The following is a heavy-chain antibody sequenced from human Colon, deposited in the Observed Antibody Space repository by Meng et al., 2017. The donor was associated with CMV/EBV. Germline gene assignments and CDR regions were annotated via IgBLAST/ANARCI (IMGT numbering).Heavy chain of an antibody. CDR1: GFTFDDFA. CDR2: ISWDSVTT. J-gene: IGHJ5*02. Sequence: GGSLRLSCVASGFTFDDFAMHWVRQAPGKGLEWVSLISWDSVTTYYGDSVSGRFTISRDNSKNVLYLQMDFLGPEDTAIYYCSKDRTKYASGWFDLWGQGTRVTVSS. V-gene: IGHV3-43D*03. CDR3: SKDRTKYASGWFDL. D-gene: IGHD1-1*01.